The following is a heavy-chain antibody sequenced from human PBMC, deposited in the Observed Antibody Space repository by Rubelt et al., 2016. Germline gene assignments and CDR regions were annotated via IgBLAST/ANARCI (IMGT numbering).Heavy chain of an antibody. CDR3: ARDQSQLGPKDWYFDL. J-gene: IGHJ2*01. Sequence: RGESGGDLVQPGGSLRLSCAASGFTFDDYGMSWVRQAPGKGLEWVSGINWNGGSTGYADSVKGRFTISRDNAKNSLYLQMNSLRAEDTALYYCARDQSQLGPKDWYFDLWGRGTLVTVSS. CDR1: GFTFDDYG. CDR2: INWNGGST. D-gene: IGHD7-27*01. V-gene: IGHV3-20*04.